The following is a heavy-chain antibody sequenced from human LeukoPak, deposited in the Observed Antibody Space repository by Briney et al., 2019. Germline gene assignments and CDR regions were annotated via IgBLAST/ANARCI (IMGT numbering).Heavy chain of an antibody. J-gene: IGHJ5*02. CDR2: ISGSGGST. Sequence: GGSLRLSCAASGFTFSSYAMSWVRQAPGKGLEWVSAISGSGGSTYYADSVKGRFTISRDNSKNTLYLQMNSLRAEDTAVYYCAKDQEYYYDSSGYENWFDPWGQGTLVTVSS. D-gene: IGHD3-22*01. CDR1: GFTFSSYA. V-gene: IGHV3-23*01. CDR3: AKDQEYYYDSSGYENWFDP.